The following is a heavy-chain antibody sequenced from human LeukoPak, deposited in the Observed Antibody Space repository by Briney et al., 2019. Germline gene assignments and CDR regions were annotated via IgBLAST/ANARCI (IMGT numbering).Heavy chain of an antibody. V-gene: IGHV4-34*01. D-gene: IGHD1-14*01. Sequence: SETLSLTCAVYGGSFSGYYWSWIRQPPGKGLEWIGEINHSGSTNYNPSLKSRVTISVDTSKNQFSLKLSSVTAADTAVYYCARTGAYYYYGMDVWGQGTTVTVSS. CDR3: ARTGAYYYYGMDV. CDR2: INHSGST. CDR1: GGSFSGYY. J-gene: IGHJ6*02.